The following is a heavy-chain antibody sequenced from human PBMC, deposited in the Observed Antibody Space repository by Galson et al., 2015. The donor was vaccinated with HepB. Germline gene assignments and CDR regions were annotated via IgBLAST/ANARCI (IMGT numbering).Heavy chain of an antibody. CDR1: GFTCSTYS. CDR2: IDSSSSTI. Sequence: SLRLSCAASGFTCSTYSMDWVGQAPGKGLEWISHIDSSSSTINYADSVKGRCTISRDNAKNSLYLQMNSLRDEDTVVYYCAGDRGHAFDIWGQGTMVTVSS. J-gene: IGHJ3*02. CDR3: AGDRGHAFDI. V-gene: IGHV3-48*02. D-gene: IGHD3-10*01.